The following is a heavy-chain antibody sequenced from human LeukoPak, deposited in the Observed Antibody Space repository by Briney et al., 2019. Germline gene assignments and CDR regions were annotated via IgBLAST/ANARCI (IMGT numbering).Heavy chain of an antibody. CDR3: ARVSRGYTYGSFDY. CDR1: GYTFTRYY. Sequence: ASVKVSCKASGYTFTRYYMHWVRQAPGQGLEWMGLINPSVDSTSYAQKFQGRVTMTRDTSTSTVYMELSSLRSEDTAVYYCARVSRGYTYGSFDYWGQGTLVTASS. V-gene: IGHV1-46*01. CDR2: INPSVDST. J-gene: IGHJ4*02. D-gene: IGHD5-18*01.